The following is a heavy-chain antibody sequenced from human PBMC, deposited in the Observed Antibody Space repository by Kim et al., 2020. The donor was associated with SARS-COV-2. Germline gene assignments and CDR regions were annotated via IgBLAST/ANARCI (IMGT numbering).Heavy chain of an antibody. CDR3: ARLPHFSGARSYLWDY. CDR2: INWNGGAT. J-gene: IGHJ4*01. D-gene: IGHD3-10*01. V-gene: IGHV3-20*04. Sequence: GGSLRPSCVASGFDFGNFGMSWVRQVPGKGLQWVSHINWNGGATSYADSVRGRFTISRDNAKNSLFLQMNSLRTEDPAFYYCARLPHFSGARSYLWDYWG. CDR1: GFDFGNFG.